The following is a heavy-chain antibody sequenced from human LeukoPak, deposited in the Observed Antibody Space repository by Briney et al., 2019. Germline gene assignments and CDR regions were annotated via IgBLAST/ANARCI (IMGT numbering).Heavy chain of an antibody. V-gene: IGHV3-48*04. Sequence: PGGSLRLSCAASGFTFSSYVMSWVRQAPGKGLEWVSYISSSGSTIYYADSVKGRFTISRDNAKNSLYLQMNSLRAEDTAVYYCATTPYGDYDNWFDPWGQGTLVTVSS. CDR1: GFTFSSYV. CDR2: ISSSGSTI. CDR3: ATTPYGDYDNWFDP. J-gene: IGHJ5*02. D-gene: IGHD4-17*01.